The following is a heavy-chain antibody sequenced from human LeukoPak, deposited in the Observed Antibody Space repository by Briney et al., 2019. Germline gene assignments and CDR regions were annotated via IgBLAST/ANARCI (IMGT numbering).Heavy chain of an antibody. V-gene: IGHV3-23*01. CDR3: ARDQGQYSGIYYAY. D-gene: IGHD1-26*01. CDR1: GFTFSSYA. CDR2: ISGSGGST. Sequence: GGSLRLSCAASGFTFSSYAMSWVRQAPGKGLEWVSAISGSGGSTYYADSVKGRFTISRDNSKNTLYLQMNSLRAEDTAVYYCARDQGQYSGIYYAYWGQGTLVTVSS. J-gene: IGHJ4*02.